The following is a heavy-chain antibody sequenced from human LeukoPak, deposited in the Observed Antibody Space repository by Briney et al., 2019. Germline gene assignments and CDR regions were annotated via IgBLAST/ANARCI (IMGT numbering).Heavy chain of an antibody. Sequence: SETLSLTCAVYGGSFSGYYWSWIRQPPGKGLEWIGEINHSGSTNYNPSLKSRVTISVDTSKNQFSLKLSSVTAADTAVYYCARSGHCSGGSCYSVIDYWGQGTLVTVSS. CDR1: GGSFSGYY. D-gene: IGHD2-15*01. CDR3: ARSGHCSGGSCYSVIDY. CDR2: INHSGST. V-gene: IGHV4-34*01. J-gene: IGHJ4*02.